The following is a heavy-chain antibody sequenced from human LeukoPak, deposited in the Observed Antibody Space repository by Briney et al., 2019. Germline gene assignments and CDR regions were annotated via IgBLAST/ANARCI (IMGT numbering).Heavy chain of an antibody. J-gene: IGHJ6*02. D-gene: IGHD6-13*01. Sequence: ASVKVSCKASGCTFSGYAMRWVRQPPGQGLEWMGRIIPIHGIANYAQKFQGRVTITADKSTRTAYMELSSRRSEDTAVYSCARLPIAAALSNRYYYGMDVWGQGTTVTVSS. V-gene: IGHV1-69*04. CDR3: ARLPIAAALSNRYYYGMDV. CDR1: GCTFSGYA. CDR2: IIPIHGIA.